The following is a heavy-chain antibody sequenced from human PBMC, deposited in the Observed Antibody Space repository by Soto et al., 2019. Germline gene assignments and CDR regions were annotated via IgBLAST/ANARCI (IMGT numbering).Heavy chain of an antibody. J-gene: IGHJ4*02. V-gene: IGHV3-30*18. Sequence: GGSLRLSCAASGFTFSSYGMHWVRQAPGKGLEWVAVISYDGSNKYYADSVKGRFTISRDNSKNTLYLQMNSLRAEDTAVYYCAKDSFSGSYFDYWGQGTLVTVSS. CDR2: ISYDGSNK. D-gene: IGHD1-26*01. CDR3: AKDSFSGSYFDY. CDR1: GFTFSSYG.